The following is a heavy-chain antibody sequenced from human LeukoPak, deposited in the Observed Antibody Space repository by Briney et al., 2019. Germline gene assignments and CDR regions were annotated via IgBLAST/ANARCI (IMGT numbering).Heavy chain of an antibody. CDR2: ISSSSSYI. CDR1: GFTFSSYS. CDR3: ARDETYYYGSGIDY. V-gene: IGHV3-21*01. J-gene: IGHJ4*02. D-gene: IGHD3-10*01. Sequence: PGGSLRLSCAASGFTFSSYSMNWVRQAPGKGLEWVSSISSSSSYIYYADSVKGRFTISRDNAKNSLYPQMNSLRAEDTAVYYCARDETYYYGSGIDYWGQGTLVTVSS.